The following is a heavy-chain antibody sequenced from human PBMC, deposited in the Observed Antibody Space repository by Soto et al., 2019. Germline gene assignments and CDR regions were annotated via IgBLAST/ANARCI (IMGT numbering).Heavy chain of an antibody. Sequence: PSETLSLTCAVYGGSFSGYYWSWIRQPPGKGLGWIGEINHSGSTNYNPSLKSRVTISVDTSKNQFSLKLSSVTAADTAVYYCARGRGSGSPQGYYYYGMDVWGQGTTVTVSS. CDR1: GGSFSGYY. CDR3: ARGRGSGSPQGYYYYGMDV. J-gene: IGHJ6*02. CDR2: INHSGST. V-gene: IGHV4-34*01. D-gene: IGHD3-10*01.